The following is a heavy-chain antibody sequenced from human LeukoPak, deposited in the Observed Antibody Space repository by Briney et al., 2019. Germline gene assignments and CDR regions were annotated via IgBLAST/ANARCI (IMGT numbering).Heavy chain of an antibody. CDR2: IYPGDSDT. V-gene: IGHV5-51*01. D-gene: IGHD3-22*01. J-gene: IGHJ4*02. CDR3: ARTYYYDSSGFRLDY. Sequence: GESLKISCKASGYSFTSYWIGWVRQMPGKGLEWMGIIYPGDSDTRYSPSFQGQVTISADKSISTAYLQWSSLKASDTAMYYCARTYYYDSSGFRLDYWGQGTLVTVSS. CDR1: GYSFTSYW.